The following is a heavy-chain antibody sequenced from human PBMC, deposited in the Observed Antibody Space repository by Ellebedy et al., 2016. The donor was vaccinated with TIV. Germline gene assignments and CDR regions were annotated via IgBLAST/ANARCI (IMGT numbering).Heavy chain of an antibody. J-gene: IGHJ4*02. CDR1: GAGISSSF. CDR3: ASDFGSPVVSPFSF. Sequence: SETLSLXXTVSGAGISSSFWTWIRQPPGRGLEWIGFISPNGHTNYNPSLKSRLTMSVDTSKKQFSLRLTSVTAADTAVYFCASDFGSPVVSPFSFWGQGSRVIVSS. CDR2: ISPNGHT. D-gene: IGHD2-21*01. V-gene: IGHV4-4*07.